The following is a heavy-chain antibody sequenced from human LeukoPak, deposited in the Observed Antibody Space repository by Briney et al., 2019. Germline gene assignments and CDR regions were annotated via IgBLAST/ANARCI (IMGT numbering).Heavy chain of an antibody. CDR1: GGTFSSYA. D-gene: IGHD2-21*02. J-gene: IGHJ1*01. V-gene: IGHV1-69*05. CDR3: ATVVTARSEYFQH. CDR2: IIPIFGTA. Sequence: ASVKVSCKASGGTFSSYAISWVRQAPGQGLEWMGRIIPIFGTANYAQKFQGRVTITTDESTSTAYMELSSLRSEDTAVHYCATVVTARSEYFQHWGQGTLVTVSS.